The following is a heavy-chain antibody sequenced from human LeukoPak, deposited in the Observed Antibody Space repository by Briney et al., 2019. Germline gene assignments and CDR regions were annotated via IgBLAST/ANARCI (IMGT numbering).Heavy chain of an antibody. Sequence: GGSLRLSCAASGFTFSSYAMNWVRQAPGKGLEWVSTISGSGGSTYYADSVKGRFTISRDNSKNTLYLQMNSLRAEDTAVYYCAKAFTIFGVVIMDFDYWGQGTLVTVS. D-gene: IGHD3-3*01. V-gene: IGHV3-23*01. J-gene: IGHJ4*02. CDR2: ISGSGGST. CDR3: AKAFTIFGVVIMDFDY. CDR1: GFTFSSYA.